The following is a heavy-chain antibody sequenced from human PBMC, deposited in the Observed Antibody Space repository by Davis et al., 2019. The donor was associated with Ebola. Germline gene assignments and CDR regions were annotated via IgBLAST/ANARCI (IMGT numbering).Heavy chain of an antibody. CDR3: ARDSGFELPDAFDI. CDR1: GGSISSSSYY. D-gene: IGHD1-26*01. CDR2: IYYSGST. Sequence: MPSETLSLTCTVSGGSISSSSYYWGWIRQPPGKGLEWIGSIYYSGSTNYNPSLKSRVTISVDTSKNQFSLKLSSVTAADTAVYYCARDSGFELPDAFDIWGQGTMVTVSS. V-gene: IGHV4-39*07. J-gene: IGHJ3*02.